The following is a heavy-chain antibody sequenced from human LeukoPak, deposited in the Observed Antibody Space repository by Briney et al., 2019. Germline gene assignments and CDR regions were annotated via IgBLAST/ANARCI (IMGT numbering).Heavy chain of an antibody. CDR2: IYPGDSDT. D-gene: IGHD2-15*01. CDR1: GYSFTSYW. J-gene: IGHJ3*02. V-gene: IGHV5-51*01. Sequence: GESLKISCKGSGYSFTSYWIGWVRQMPGKGLEWMGIIYPGDSDTRYSPSFQGQVTISADKSISTAYLQWSSLKASDTAMYYCAMHCSGDSCYSAGAFDIWGQGTMVTVSS. CDR3: AMHCSGDSCYSAGAFDI.